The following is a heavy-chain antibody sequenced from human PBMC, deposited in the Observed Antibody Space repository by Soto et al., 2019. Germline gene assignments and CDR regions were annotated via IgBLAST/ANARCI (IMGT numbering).Heavy chain of an antibody. CDR3: ARGLGRLPLAVTDPNYYYYYGMDV. D-gene: IGHD4-17*01. CDR1: GYTFTSYY. CDR2: INPSGGST. V-gene: IGHV1-46*01. J-gene: IGHJ6*02. Sequence: QVQLVQSGAEVKKPGASVKVSCKASGYTFTSYYMHWVRQAPGQGLEWMGIINPSGGSTSYAQKFQGRVTMTRDPSTSTVYMELSSLRSEDTAVYYCARGLGRLPLAVTDPNYYYYYGMDVWGQGTTVTVSS.